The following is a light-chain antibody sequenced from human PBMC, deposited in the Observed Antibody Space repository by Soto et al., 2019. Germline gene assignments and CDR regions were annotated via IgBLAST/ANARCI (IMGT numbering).Light chain of an antibody. V-gene: IGKV3-20*01. J-gene: IGKJ4*01. CDR2: GAS. Sequence: IVSTQSPATLSLLPGERALLSCSASHSDNSYLAWYQQKPGQAPKLLISGASSRGSGVPDRFSGSGSATDFTLTISSLEPEDCAMYYCQQSDTTPITFGEGTKLE. CDR1: HSDNSY. CDR3: QQSDTTPIT.